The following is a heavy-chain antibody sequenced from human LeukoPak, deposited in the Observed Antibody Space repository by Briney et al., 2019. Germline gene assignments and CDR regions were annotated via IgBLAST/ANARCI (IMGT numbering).Heavy chain of an antibody. V-gene: IGHV4-39*07. CDR3: AGTMVRGVITAYFDY. D-gene: IGHD3-10*01. Sequence: PSETLSLTCTVSGGSISSGSYYWGWIRQPPGKGLEWIGSIYYSGSTYYNPSLKSRVTISVDTSKNQFSLKLSSVTAADTAVYYCAGTMVRGVITAYFDYWGQGTLVTVSS. J-gene: IGHJ4*02. CDR1: GGSISSGSYY. CDR2: IYYSGST.